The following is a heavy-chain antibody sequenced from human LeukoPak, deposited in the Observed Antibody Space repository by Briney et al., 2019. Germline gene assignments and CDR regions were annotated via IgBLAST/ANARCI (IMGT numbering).Heavy chain of an antibody. J-gene: IGHJ5*02. CDR3: ARGAAGSPYNWFDP. D-gene: IGHD6-13*01. V-gene: IGHV4-34*01. Sequence: SETLSLTCAVYGGSFSGYFWTWIRQPPGKGLEWIGEINQSGSTNYHPSLKSRVTISVDTSKKQVSLRLSSVTAADTAVYYCARGAAGSPYNWFDPWGQGTLVTVSS. CDR2: INQSGST. CDR1: GGSFSGYF.